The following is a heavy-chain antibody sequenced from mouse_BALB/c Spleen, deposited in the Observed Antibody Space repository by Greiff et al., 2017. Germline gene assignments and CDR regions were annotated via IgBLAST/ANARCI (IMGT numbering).Heavy chain of an antibody. CDR3: ARRYYAMDY. CDR1: GYSITSDYA. Sequence: VQLQQSGPGLVKPSQSLSLTCTVTGYSITSDYAWNWIRQFPGNKLEWMGYISYSGSTSYNPSLKSRISITRDTSKNQFFLQLNSVTTEDTATYYCARRYYAMDYWGQGTSVTVSS. CDR2: ISYSGST. J-gene: IGHJ4*01. V-gene: IGHV3-2*02.